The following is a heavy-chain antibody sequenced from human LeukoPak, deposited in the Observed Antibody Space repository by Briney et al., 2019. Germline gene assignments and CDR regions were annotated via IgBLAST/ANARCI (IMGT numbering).Heavy chain of an antibody. J-gene: IGHJ6*02. D-gene: IGHD3-16*01. CDR1: GFTFSTCA. Sequence: GGSLRLSCAASGFTFSTCAMHWVRQAPDMGLEWLAMISFDGNNVNHADSVKGRFTISRDNSKNTLYLQMNSLRPEDTAEYYCARDTGEVNMAMDVWGQGTTVTVSS. CDR2: ISFDGNNV. V-gene: IGHV3-30-3*01. CDR3: ARDTGEVNMAMDV.